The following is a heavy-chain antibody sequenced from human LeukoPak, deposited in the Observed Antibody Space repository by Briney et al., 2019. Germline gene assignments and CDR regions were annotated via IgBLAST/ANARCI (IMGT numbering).Heavy chain of an antibody. Sequence: PGGSLRLSCAASGFTFSSYAMHWVRLAPGKGLEWVALISFDGSNKYYADSVKGRFTISRDNAKNSLYLQMNSLRAEDTAVYYCARESYGDYVRYFDYWGQGTLVTVSS. CDR2: ISFDGSNK. J-gene: IGHJ4*02. CDR1: GFTFSSYA. V-gene: IGHV3-30*04. CDR3: ARESYGDYVRYFDY. D-gene: IGHD4-17*01.